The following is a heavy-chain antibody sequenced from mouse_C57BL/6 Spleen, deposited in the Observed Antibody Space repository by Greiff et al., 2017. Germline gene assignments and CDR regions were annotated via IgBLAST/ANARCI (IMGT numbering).Heavy chain of an antibody. CDR2: IRLKSDNYAT. J-gene: IGHJ2*01. V-gene: IGHV6-3*01. Sequence: EVKLVESGGGLVQPGGSMKLSCVASGFTFSNYWMNWVRQSPEKGLEWVAQIRLKSDNYATHYAESVKGRFTISRDDSKSSVYLQMNNLRAEDTGIYYCTGSGLRGYFDYWGQGTTRTVSS. CDR3: TGSGLRGYFDY. D-gene: IGHD2-4*01. CDR1: GFTFSNYW.